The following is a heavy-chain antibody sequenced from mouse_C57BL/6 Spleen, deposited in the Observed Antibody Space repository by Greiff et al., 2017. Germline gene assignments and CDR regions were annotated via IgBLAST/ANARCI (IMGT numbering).Heavy chain of an antibody. Sequence: VQLQQSGPELVKPGASVKISCKASGYAFSSSWMNWVKRRPGKGLEWIGRIYPGDGDTNYNGKFKGKATLTADKSSSTAYMQLSSLTSEDSAVYFCARSYYYGSSYSYAMDYWGQGTSVTVSS. D-gene: IGHD1-1*01. V-gene: IGHV1-82*01. CDR3: ARSYYYGSSYSYAMDY. J-gene: IGHJ4*01. CDR1: GYAFSSSW. CDR2: IYPGDGDT.